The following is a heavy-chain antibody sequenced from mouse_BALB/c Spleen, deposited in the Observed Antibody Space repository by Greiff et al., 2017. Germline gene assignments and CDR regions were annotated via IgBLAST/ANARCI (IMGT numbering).Heavy chain of an antibody. Sequence: QVQLQQSAAELARPWASVKMSCKASGYTFTSYTMHWVKQRPGQGLEWIGYINPSSGYTEYNQKFKDKTTLTVDTSSSTAYMQLSSLTSEDSAVYYCNYYGSSYGDYWGQGTTLTGSS. CDR1: GYTFTSYT. J-gene: IGHJ2*01. D-gene: IGHD1-1*01. V-gene: IGHV1-4*02. CDR2: INPSSGYT. CDR3: NYYGSSYGDY.